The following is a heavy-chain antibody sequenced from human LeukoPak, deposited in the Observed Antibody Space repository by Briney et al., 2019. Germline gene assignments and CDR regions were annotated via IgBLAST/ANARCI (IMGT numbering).Heavy chain of an antibody. CDR3: ARDYDILTGYYWFDP. V-gene: IGHV1-18*01. D-gene: IGHD3-9*01. CDR1: GYTFTSYG. J-gene: IGHJ5*02. Sequence: ASVKVSCKASGYTFTSYGISWVRQAPGQGLEWMGWISAYNGNTNYAQKLQGRVTMTTDTSTSTAYMELRSLRSDDTAVYYCARDYDILTGYYWFDPRGQGTLVTVSS. CDR2: ISAYNGNT.